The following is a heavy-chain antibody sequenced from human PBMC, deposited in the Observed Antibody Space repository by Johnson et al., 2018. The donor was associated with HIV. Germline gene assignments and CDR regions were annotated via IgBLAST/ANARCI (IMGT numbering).Heavy chain of an antibody. CDR2: ILYDGSNK. V-gene: IGHV3-30*02. J-gene: IGHJ3*02. CDR1: GFTVSSNY. Sequence: QVQLVESGGGLIQPGGSLRLSCAASGFTVSSNYMSWVRQAPGKGLEWVAFILYDGSNKYYADSVKGRFTISRDNSKNTLYLQMSSLRAEDTAVYYCARQSLRAFDIWGQGTMVTVSS. CDR3: ARQSLRAFDI. D-gene: IGHD5-24*01.